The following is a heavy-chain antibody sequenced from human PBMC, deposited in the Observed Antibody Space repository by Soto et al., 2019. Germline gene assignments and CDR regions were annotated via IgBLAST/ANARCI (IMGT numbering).Heavy chain of an antibody. V-gene: IGHV1-69*01. CDR2: VIPRFGTT. J-gene: IGHJ4*02. Sequence: QVQLVQSGAEVKRPGSSVKVSCKASGDTFSTFTLSWMRQAPGQGLEWVGGVIPRFGTTNFAPTLQGRVTITADQSMNTVYMELSSLRSEDTALYYCARGRGLYNSGRSQLDSWGQGTLVTVSS. D-gene: IGHD1-1*01. CDR3: ARGRGLYNSGRSQLDS. CDR1: GDTFSTFT.